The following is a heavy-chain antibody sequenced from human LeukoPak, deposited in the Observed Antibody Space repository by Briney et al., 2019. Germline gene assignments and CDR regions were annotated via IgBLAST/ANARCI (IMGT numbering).Heavy chain of an antibody. V-gene: IGHV3-7*01. CDR3: ARDFCSGGSCLDY. CDR2: IKQDGSEK. J-gene: IGHJ4*02. D-gene: IGHD2-15*01. CDR1: GFTFSSYW. Sequence: GGSLRLSCAASGFTFSSYWMSWVRQAPGKGLEWVANIKQDGSEKYYVDSVKGRFTISRDNAKNSLYLQMNSLRAEDTAVYYCARDFCSGGSCLDYWGQGTLVTVSS.